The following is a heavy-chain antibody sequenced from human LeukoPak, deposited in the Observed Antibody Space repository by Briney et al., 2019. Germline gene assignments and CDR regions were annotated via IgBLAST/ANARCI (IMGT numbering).Heavy chain of an antibody. J-gene: IGHJ4*02. V-gene: IGHV1-18*01. CDR3: ARASYCTNGVCYWTIDY. CDR1: GYTFTSYG. CDR2: ISAYNGNT. D-gene: IGHD2-8*01. Sequence: ASVTVSCKASGYTFTSYGISWVRQAPGQGLEWMGWISAYNGNTNYAQKLQGRVTMTTDTSTSTAYMELSSLRSEDTAVYYCARASYCTNGVCYWTIDYWGQGTLVTVSS.